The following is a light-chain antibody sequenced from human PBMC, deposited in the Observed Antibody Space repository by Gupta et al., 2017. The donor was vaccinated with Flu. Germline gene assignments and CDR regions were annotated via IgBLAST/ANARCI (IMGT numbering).Light chain of an antibody. Sequence: QSALTQPRSVSGSPGQSVAISCHGTTSDIGTYHYVSWYQQHPGKAPKLMIYDVSKRPSGVPACFSGSTSGTTASLTLAGREAADEDDYYCAAYGATYLFGGGTKLTVL. J-gene: IGLJ2*01. V-gene: IGLV2-11*01. CDR1: TSDIGTYHY. CDR2: DVS. CDR3: AAYGATYL.